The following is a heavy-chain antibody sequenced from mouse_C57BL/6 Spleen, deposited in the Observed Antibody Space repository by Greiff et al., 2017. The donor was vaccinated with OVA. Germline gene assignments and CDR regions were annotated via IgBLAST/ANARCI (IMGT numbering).Heavy chain of an antibody. J-gene: IGHJ2*01. CDR2: IYPGDGDT. D-gene: IGHD3-2*02. CDR3: ARWIDSSGYDY. V-gene: IGHV1-82*01. Sequence: VQLVESGPELVKPGASVKISCKASGYAFSSSWMNWVKQRPGKGLEWIGRIYPGDGDTNYNGKFKGKATLTADKSSSTAYLQLSSLTSEDSAVYFCARWIDSSGYDYWGQGTTLTVSS. CDR1: GYAFSSSW.